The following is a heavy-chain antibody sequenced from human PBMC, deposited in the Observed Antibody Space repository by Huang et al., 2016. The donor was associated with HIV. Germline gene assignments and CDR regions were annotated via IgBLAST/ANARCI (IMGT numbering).Heavy chain of an antibody. CDR3: VKDSPGVITIFGGDV. D-gene: IGHD3-3*01. J-gene: IGHJ6*02. V-gene: IGHV3-30*18. Sequence: QVQLVESGGGVVQPGRSLRLSCAASGFTFRQYAMHWVRQAPGKGLEWVELISYEGSEKYFGDSVKGRFTISRDNSKNMLYLQMNSLRPDDSAMYYCVKDSPGVITIFGGDVWGQGTTVTVSS. CDR1: GFTFRQYA. CDR2: ISYEGSEK.